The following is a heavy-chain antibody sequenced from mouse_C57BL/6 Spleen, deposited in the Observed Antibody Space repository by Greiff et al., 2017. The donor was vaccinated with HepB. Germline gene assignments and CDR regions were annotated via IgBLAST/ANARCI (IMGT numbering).Heavy chain of an antibody. CDR3: ARETVVPFAY. CDR1: GYAFSSSW. D-gene: IGHD1-1*01. Sequence: QVQLQQSGPELVKPGASVKISCKASGYAFSSSWMNWVKQRPGKGLEWIGRIYPGDGDTNYNGKFKGKATLTADKSSSTAYMQLSSLTSEDSAVYFCARETVVPFAYWGQGTLVTVSA. J-gene: IGHJ3*01. CDR2: IYPGDGDT. V-gene: IGHV1-82*01.